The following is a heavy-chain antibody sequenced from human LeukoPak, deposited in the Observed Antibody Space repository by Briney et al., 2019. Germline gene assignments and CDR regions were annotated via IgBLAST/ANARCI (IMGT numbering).Heavy chain of an antibody. Sequence: GRSLRLSCAASGFTFSSYAMSWVRQAPGKGLEWVSTISGRGDSTYYADSVKGRFTISRDNSKNTLYLQMNSLRLEDTAGYYCAKGAGYSSNWNFDYWGQGTLVTVSS. V-gene: IGHV3-23*01. CDR2: ISGRGDST. J-gene: IGHJ4*02. CDR3: AKGAGYSSNWNFDY. CDR1: GFTFSSYA. D-gene: IGHD6-13*01.